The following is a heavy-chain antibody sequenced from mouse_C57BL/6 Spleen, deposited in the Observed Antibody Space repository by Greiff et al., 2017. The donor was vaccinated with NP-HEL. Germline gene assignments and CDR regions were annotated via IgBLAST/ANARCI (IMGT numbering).Heavy chain of an antibody. D-gene: IGHD2-3*01. CDR1: GFTFSSYA. V-gene: IGHV5-4*03. Sequence: DVMLVESGGGLVKPGGSLKLSCAASGFTFSSYAMSWVRQTPEKRLEWVATISDGGSYTYYPDNVKGRFTISRDNAKNNLYLQMSHLKSEDTAMYYCARYGYEGNRGYFDYWGQGTTLTVSS. J-gene: IGHJ2*01. CDR2: ISDGGSYT. CDR3: ARYGYEGNRGYFDY.